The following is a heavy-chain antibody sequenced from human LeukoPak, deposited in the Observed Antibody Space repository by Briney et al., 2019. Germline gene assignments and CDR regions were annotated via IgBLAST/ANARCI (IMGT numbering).Heavy chain of an antibody. D-gene: IGHD4-17*01. CDR1: GGSFSGNY. CDR3: ARESDGDHAALVY. Sequence: PSETRSLTCTVHGGSFSGNYWIWIRQPPGKGLEWIGYIHYSGSTNYNPSLKSRVTISIDTSKNQISLRLSSVTASDATVYYCARESDGDHAALVYWGRGTLVTVSS. V-gene: IGHV4-59*01. CDR2: IHYSGST. J-gene: IGHJ4*02.